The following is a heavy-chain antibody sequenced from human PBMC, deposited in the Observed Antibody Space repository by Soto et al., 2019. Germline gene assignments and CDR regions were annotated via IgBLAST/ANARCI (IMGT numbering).Heavy chain of an antibody. Sequence: QVHLVQSGPEVKRPGSSVKVSCKASGGTFRRYTLCWVRQAPGQGLEWMGGITPFLGTPNYAHKFQGRVTITADESTGTAYMDLGSLRAEDPAMYYCATTHFYETDGVFDYFDFWGQGTLVTVSS. CDR1: GGTFRRYT. CDR2: ITPFLGTP. V-gene: IGHV1-69*01. J-gene: IGHJ4*02. CDR3: ATTHFYETDGVFDYFDF. D-gene: IGHD3-22*01.